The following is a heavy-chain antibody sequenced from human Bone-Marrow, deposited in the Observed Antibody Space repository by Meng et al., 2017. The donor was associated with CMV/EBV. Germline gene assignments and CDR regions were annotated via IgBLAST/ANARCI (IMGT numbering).Heavy chain of an antibody. CDR1: GGSVSSDTYY. CDR2: IYNSGST. V-gene: IGHV4-61*01. D-gene: IGHD3/OR15-3a*01. Sequence: SETLSLTCTVSGGSVSSDTYYCSWIRQPPGKGLEWIGYIYNSGSTNYNPSLESRLTLSVDTSKSQFSLKLSSVIAADTAVYYCARGDWLLGGWFDPWGQGTLVTVAS. J-gene: IGHJ5*02. CDR3: ARGDWLLGGWFDP.